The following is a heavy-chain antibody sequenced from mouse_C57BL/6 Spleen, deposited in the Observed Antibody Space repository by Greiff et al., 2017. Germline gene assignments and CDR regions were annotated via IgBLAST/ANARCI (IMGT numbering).Heavy chain of an antibody. CDR3: ARRLTGTEGYFDY. CDR2: IDPSDSYT. Sequence: QVQLKQPGAELVRPGTSVKLSCKASGYTFTSYWMHWVKQRPGQGLEWIGVIDPSDSYTNYNQKFKGKATLTVDTSSSTAYMQLSSLTSEDSAVYYCARRLTGTEGYFDYWGQGTTLTVSS. V-gene: IGHV1-59*01. D-gene: IGHD4-1*01. J-gene: IGHJ2*01. CDR1: GYTFTSYW.